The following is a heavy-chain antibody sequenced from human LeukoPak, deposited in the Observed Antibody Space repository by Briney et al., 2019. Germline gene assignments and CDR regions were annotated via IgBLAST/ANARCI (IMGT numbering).Heavy chain of an antibody. D-gene: IGHD2-2*01. V-gene: IGHV1-69*04. J-gene: IGHJ6*02. Sequence: AASVKVSCKASGGTFSSYAISWVRQAPGQGLEWMGRIIPILGIANYAQKFQGRVTITADKSTSTAYMELSSLRSEDTAVYYCASQAGVYCSSTSCPRNYYYGMDVWGQGTTVTVSS. CDR2: IIPILGIA. CDR1: GGTFSSYA. CDR3: ASQAGVYCSSTSCPRNYYYGMDV.